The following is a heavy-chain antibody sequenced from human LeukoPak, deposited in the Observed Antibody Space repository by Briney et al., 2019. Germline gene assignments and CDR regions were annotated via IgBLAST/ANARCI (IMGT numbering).Heavy chain of an antibody. J-gene: IGHJ4*02. CDR3: ARDLDY. V-gene: IGHV4-59*01. CDR2: IYYSGST. CDR1: GGSISSYY. Sequence: PSDTLSLTCTVSGGSISSYYWSWIRQPPGKGLEWIGYIYYSGSTNYNPSLKSRVTISVDTSKNQFSLKLSSVTAADPAVYYCARDLDYWGQGPLVTVSS.